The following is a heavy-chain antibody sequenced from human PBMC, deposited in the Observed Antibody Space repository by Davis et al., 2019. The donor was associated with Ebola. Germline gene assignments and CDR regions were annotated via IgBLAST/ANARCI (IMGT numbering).Heavy chain of an antibody. CDR3: ARVGSFITSDY. D-gene: IGHD2-2*01. J-gene: IGHJ4*02. Sequence: PGGSLRLSCAASGFGLSDYFVTWIRQTPGRGLEWVSSISKSDDTIFYADSVKGRFTISRDYGNNSVYLQMNSLRAEDTAVYYCARVGSFITSDYWGQGTLVTVSS. CDR2: ISKSDDTI. CDR1: GFGLSDYF. V-gene: IGHV3-11*04.